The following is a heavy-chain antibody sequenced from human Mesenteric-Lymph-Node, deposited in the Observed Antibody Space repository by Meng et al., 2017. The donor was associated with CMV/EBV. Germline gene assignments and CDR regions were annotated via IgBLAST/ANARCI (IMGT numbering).Heavy chain of an antibody. D-gene: IGHD2-2*01. Sequence: GGSLRLSCAASGFTFSSYTMNWVRQAPGKGLEWVSSISSSSSYIYYADSVKGRFTISRDNAKNSLYLQMNSLRAEDTAVYYCARTLGYCSSTSCPDAFDIWGQGTMVTVSS. CDR1: GFTFSSYT. CDR2: ISSSSSYI. CDR3: ARTLGYCSSTSCPDAFDI. J-gene: IGHJ3*02. V-gene: IGHV3-21*01.